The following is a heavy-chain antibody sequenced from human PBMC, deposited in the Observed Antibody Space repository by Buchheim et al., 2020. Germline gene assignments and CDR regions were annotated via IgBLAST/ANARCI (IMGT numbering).Heavy chain of an antibody. CDR3: ATRPCEEYYYESSGPRGVFDH. CDR2: IYHSGST. J-gene: IGHJ5*02. CDR1: GGSISSSNW. Sequence: QVQLQESGPGLVKPSGTLSLTCAVSGGSISSSNWWSWVRQPPGKGLEWIGEIYHSGSTNHHPSLKSRVTISVDNSKNPFLLKLSSVTAVDAAVYYCATRPCEEYYYESSGPRGVFDHWGQGTL. V-gene: IGHV4-4*02. D-gene: IGHD3-22*01.